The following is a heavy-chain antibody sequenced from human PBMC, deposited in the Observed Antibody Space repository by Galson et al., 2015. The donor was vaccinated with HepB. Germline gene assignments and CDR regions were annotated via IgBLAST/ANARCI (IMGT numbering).Heavy chain of an antibody. CDR3: AKSYTAYSSSCPEY. CDR1: GFTFSSYA. J-gene: IGHJ4*02. D-gene: IGHD6-13*01. Sequence: SLRLSCAASGFTFSSYAMSWVRQAPGKGLEWVSAISAGGGSTYYADSVKGRFTISRDNSKNTLYLQMNSLRAEDTAVYYCAKSYTAYSSSCPEYWGQGTLSPSPQ. CDR2: ISAGGGST. V-gene: IGHV3-23*01.